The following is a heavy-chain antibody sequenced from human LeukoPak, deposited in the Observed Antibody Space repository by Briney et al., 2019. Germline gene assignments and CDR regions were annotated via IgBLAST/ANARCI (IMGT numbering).Heavy chain of an antibody. CDR1: GFSFSSYA. Sequence: GGSLRLSCAASGFSFSSYALSWVRQAPGKGLDWVSLINGGGKNTFYADSVKGRFTISRDNSKNTLYLQMNSLRAEDTAVYYCAKGSEYLWGSLESNYYYYMDVWGKGTTVTVSS. CDR3: AKGSEYLWGSLESNYYYYMDV. D-gene: IGHD3-16*01. CDR2: INGGGKNT. V-gene: IGHV3-23*01. J-gene: IGHJ6*03.